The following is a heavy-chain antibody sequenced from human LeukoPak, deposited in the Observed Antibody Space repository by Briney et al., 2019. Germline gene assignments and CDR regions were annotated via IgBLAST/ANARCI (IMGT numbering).Heavy chain of an antibody. CDR3: ASLAIRYFDWSIDPFDY. CDR2: ISSSSTYI. D-gene: IGHD3-9*01. CDR1: GFTFSSYS. J-gene: IGHJ4*02. Sequence: GGSLRLSCAASGFTFSSYSMNWVRQAPGKGLEWVSSISSSSTYIHYADSVKGRFTISRDNAKNSLYLQMNSLRAEDTAVYYCASLAIRYFDWSIDPFDYWGQGTLVTVSS. V-gene: IGHV3-21*01.